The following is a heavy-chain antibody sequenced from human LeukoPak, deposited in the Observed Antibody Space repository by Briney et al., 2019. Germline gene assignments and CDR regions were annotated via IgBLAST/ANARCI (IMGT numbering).Heavy chain of an antibody. V-gene: IGHV3-23*01. J-gene: IGHJ4*02. CDR3: AKGGAEWELLYGQGEFDY. D-gene: IGHD1-26*01. CDR2: ISGSGGRT. CDR1: RFTFSSYA. Sequence: GGSLRLSCVSSRFTFSSYAMSWVRQAPGKGLEWVSSISGSGGRTYHADSVKGRFTISRDNSKNTLYLQMNSLRAEDTAVYYCAKGGAEWELLYGQGEFDYWGQGTLVIVSS.